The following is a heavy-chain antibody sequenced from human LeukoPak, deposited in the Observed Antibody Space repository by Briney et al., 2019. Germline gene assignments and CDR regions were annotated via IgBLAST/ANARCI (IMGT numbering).Heavy chain of an antibody. CDR3: ARAPYSGYVLKGYYFDY. CDR2: INPNSGGT. D-gene: IGHD5-12*01. CDR1: GYTFTGYY. Sequence: GASVKVSCKASGYTFTGYYMHWVRQAPGQGLEWMGWINPNSGGTNYAQKFQGRVTMTRDTSISTAYMELSRLRSDDTAVYYCARAPYSGYVLKGYYFDYWGQGTLVTVSS. V-gene: IGHV1-2*02. J-gene: IGHJ4*02.